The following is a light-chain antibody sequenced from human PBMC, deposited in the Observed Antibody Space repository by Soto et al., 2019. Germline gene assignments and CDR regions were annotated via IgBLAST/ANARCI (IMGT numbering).Light chain of an antibody. V-gene: IGKV3-20*01. CDR2: GAS. CDR3: PQADNSPPEGT. CDR1: QSVSSSC. J-gene: IGKJ1*01. Sequence: EIVLTQSPGTLSLSPGERATLSCRASQSVSSSCLAWYQQKPGQAPRLLIYGASSRATGIPDRFSGSGSETDFTLTISRLEPEDFALYYCPQADNSPPEGTFGQVNKVEIK.